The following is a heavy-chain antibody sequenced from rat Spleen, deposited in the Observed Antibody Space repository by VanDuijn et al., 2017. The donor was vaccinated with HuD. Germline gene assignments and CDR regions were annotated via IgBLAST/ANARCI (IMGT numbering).Heavy chain of an antibody. CDR3: AVSGYGY. Sequence: EVQLVESGGGLVQPGRSLKFSCAASGFTFGDYAMAWFRQAQKKGLEWVATIIYDGSGTYYRDSVKGRFTISRDNAEKPVYLQMNTLRSEDTETYYCAVSGYGYWGQGVMVTVSS. J-gene: IGHJ2*01. CDR2: IIYDGSGT. D-gene: IGHD4-3*01. V-gene: IGHV5-17*01. CDR1: GFTFGDYA.